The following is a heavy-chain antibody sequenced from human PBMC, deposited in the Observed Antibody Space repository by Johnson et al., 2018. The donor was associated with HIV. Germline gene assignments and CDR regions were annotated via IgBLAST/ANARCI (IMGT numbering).Heavy chain of an antibody. Sequence: VQLVESGGGLVQPGGSLRLSCAASGFTFSNAWMSWVRQAPGKGLEWVGRIKSKTYGGTTDYAAPVKGRFTISRDDSKNTLYLQMNNLKTEDKAVDYCTTGTPYYYGSGSYSKDSFDIWGQGTRVTVSS. V-gene: IGHV3-15*01. J-gene: IGHJ3*02. CDR3: TTGTPYYYGSGSYSKDSFDI. CDR2: IKSKTYGGTT. D-gene: IGHD3-10*01. CDR1: GFTFSNAW.